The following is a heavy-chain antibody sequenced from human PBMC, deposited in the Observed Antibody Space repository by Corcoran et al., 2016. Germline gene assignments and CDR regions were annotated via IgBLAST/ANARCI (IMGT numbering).Heavy chain of an antibody. CDR3: ARGSSFKPIVLMVSFDY. CDR1: GDSVSSNSAA. V-gene: IGHV6-1*01. D-gene: IGHD2-8*01. CDR2: TYYRSKWYN. J-gene: IGHJ4*02. Sequence: QVQLQQSGPGLVKPSQTLSLTCAISGDSVSSNSAAWNWIRKSPSRGLEWLGRTYYRSKWYNDYAVSVKSRITINPDTSKNQFSLQLNSVTPEDTAVYYCARGSSFKPIVLMVSFDYWGQGTLVTVSS.